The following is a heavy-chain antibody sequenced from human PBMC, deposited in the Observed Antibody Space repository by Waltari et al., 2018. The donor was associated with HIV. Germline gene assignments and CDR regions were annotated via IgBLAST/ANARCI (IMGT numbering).Heavy chain of an antibody. CDR1: GFHFDTYA. CDR2: ISGSGDIA. D-gene: IGHD3-16*01. V-gene: IGHV3-23*01. Sequence: EVQLLESGGHLIQPGGSLRLSCAASGFHFDTYAMTWVVQAPGKRLEWVAAISGSGDIAYSADSVKGRFSISRDTSKNTLFLQMTSLRAEDTAVYYCAKDLGDYVWGMFTGAHFDSWGQGTLVTVSS. CDR3: AKDLGDYVWGMFTGAHFDS. J-gene: IGHJ4*02.